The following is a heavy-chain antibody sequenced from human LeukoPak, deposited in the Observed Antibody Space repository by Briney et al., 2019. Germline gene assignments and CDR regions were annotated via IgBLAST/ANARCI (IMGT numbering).Heavy chain of an antibody. Sequence: LSLTCAVSGGSISSGGYSWSWVRQAPGKGLEWVAFIRYDGSNKYYADSVKGRFTISRDNSKNTLYLQMKSLRVEDTAVYYCTRDLLDYDVSTGLHHYYMDVWGQGTTVTVSS. J-gene: IGHJ6*02. CDR2: IRYDGSNK. D-gene: IGHD3-9*01. CDR1: GGSISSGGYS. CDR3: TRDLLDYDVSTGLHHYYMDV. V-gene: IGHV3-33*08.